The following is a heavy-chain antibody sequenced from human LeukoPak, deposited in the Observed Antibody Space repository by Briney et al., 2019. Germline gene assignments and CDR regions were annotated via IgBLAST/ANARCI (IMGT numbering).Heavy chain of an antibody. CDR2: ISGSGSTI. D-gene: IGHD3-9*01. J-gene: IGHJ4*02. CDR1: GFTFSSYA. Sequence: GGSLRLSCAASGFTFSSYAMSWVRQAPGKGLEWVSFISGSGSTIYHADSVKGRFTISRDNAKNSLYLQMNSLRAEDTAVYYCARVGILTGYSFDYWGQGTLVTVSS. V-gene: IGHV3-48*03. CDR3: ARVGILTGYSFDY.